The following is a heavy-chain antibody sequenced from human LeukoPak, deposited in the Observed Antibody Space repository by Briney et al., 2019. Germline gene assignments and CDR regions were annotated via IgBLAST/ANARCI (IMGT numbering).Heavy chain of an antibody. Sequence: PGGSLRLSCVASGFTFSSNGMHWVRQAPGKGLEWVTFIQYDGSKKYYADSVKGRFTISRDNTKNSLYLQMNSLRAEDTAVYYCVGGDYWGQGTLVTVSS. V-gene: IGHV3-30*02. CDR2: IQYDGSKK. CDR1: GFTFSSNG. J-gene: IGHJ4*02. CDR3: VGGDY.